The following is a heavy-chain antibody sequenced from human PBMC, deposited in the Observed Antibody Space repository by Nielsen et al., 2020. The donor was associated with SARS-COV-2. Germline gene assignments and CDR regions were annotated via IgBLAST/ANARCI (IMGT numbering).Heavy chain of an antibody. CDR2: IYYSGST. J-gene: IGHJ6*02. V-gene: IGHV4-59*01. CDR3: ARWGYSYGYSPYYYYGMDV. CDR1: VVSISSYY. Sequence: SDTLSLTFTVSVVSISSYYWSWIRQPPGQGLEWIGYIYYSGSTNYNPSLKSRVTISVDTSKNQFSLKLSSVTAADTAVYYCARWGYSYGYSPYYYYGMDVWGQGTTVTVSS. D-gene: IGHD5-18*01.